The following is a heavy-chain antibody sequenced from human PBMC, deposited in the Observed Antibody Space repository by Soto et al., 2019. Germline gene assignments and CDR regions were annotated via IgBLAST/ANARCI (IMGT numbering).Heavy chain of an antibody. V-gene: IGHV3-30*19. D-gene: IGHD3-16*01. Sequence: QVQLVESGGGVVQPGTSLRVSCVGSGFTFRSYVIHWVRQALGKGLEWVALTSYDGSDKYYNDPVRGRFTISRDNSRNTVDLQMDSLRLEDTALYYCARWGTTGGLDVWGQGTLVSVSS. CDR2: TSYDGSDK. CDR3: ARWGTTGGLDV. J-gene: IGHJ1*01. CDR1: GFTFRSYV.